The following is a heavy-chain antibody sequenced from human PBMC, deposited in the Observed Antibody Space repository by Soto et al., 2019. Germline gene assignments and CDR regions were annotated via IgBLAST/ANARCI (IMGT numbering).Heavy chain of an antibody. CDR3: ARTQPPHSSGWCYFDY. CDR1: GFTFSSYA. J-gene: IGHJ4*02. CDR2: ISGSGGRT. Sequence: VGSLRPPCAASGFTFSSYAMSWVRQDPGKGLEWVSAISGSGGRTYYADSVKGRFTISRDNSKNPLYLQMNSLRAEDTAVYYCARTQPPHSSGWCYFDYWGQGTVVTFSS. V-gene: IGHV3-23*01. D-gene: IGHD6-19*01.